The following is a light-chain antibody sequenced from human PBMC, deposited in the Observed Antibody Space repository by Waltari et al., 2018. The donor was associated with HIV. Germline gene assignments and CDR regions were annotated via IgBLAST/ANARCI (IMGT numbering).Light chain of an antibody. J-gene: IGLJ3*02. Sequence: QSVLTQPPSASGTPGQRVTISCSGSSSNIGNNYVYWYHQLPGTAPKLLIYRSNQRHSGVPDRVAGSKSGTSASLAISGLRSEDEADYYCAAWDDSLSGPVFGGGTKLTVL. CDR2: RSN. CDR3: AAWDDSLSGPV. V-gene: IGLV1-47*01. CDR1: SSNIGNNY.